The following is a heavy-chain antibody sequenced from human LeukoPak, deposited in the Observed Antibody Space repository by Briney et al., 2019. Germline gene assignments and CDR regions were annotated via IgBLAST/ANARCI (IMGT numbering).Heavy chain of an antibody. Sequence: SETLSLTCAVYGGSFSGYYWSWIRQPPGKGLEWIWEINHSGSTNYNPSLKSRVTISVDTSKNQFSLKLSSVTAADTAVYYCARAFIVVVPAATRRGVFDYWGQGTLVNVSS. J-gene: IGHJ4*02. CDR2: INHSGST. V-gene: IGHV4-34*01. CDR1: GGSFSGYY. D-gene: IGHD2-2*01. CDR3: ARAFIVVVPAATRRGVFDY.